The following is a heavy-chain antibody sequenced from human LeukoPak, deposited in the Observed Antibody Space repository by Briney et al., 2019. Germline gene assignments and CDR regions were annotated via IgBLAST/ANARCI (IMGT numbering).Heavy chain of an antibody. CDR1: GYTFTGYY. V-gene: IGHV1-46*01. J-gene: IGHJ4*02. CDR2: INPSGGST. D-gene: IGHD3-22*01. Sequence: ASVKVSCKASGYTFTGYYMHWVRQAPGQGLEWMGIINPSGGSTSYAQKFQGRVTMTRDTSTSTVYMELSSLRSEDTAVYCCARTKYYYDSSGYDFDYWGQGTLVTVSS. CDR3: ARTKYYYDSSGYDFDY.